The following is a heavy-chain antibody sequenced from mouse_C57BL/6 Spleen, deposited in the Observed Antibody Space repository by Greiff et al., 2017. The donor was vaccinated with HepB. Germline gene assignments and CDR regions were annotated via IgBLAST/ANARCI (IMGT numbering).Heavy chain of an antibody. D-gene: IGHD2-1*01. CDR2: IRSKSNNYAT. J-gene: IGHJ4*01. CDR1: GFSFNTYA. CDR3: VRQQGVYYDNPQGYAMDY. V-gene: IGHV10-1*01. Sequence: EVQLVESGGGLVQPKGSLKLSCAASGFSFNTYAMNWVRQAPGKGLEWVAYIRSKSNNYATSYAESVKDRFTISRDDSENMLYLQMNNLKTEDTAMYDCVRQQGVYYDNPQGYAMDYWGQGTSVTVSS.